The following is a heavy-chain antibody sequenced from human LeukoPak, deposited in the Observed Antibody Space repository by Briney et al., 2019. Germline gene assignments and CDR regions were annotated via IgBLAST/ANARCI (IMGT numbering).Heavy chain of an antibody. CDR2: ISSSSSYI. CDR3: ATGYCSSTSCPIR. J-gene: IGHJ4*02. Sequence: GGSLRLSCAASGFTFSSYSMNWVRQAPGKGLEWVSSISSSSSYIYYADSVKGRFTISRDNAKNSLYLQMNSLRAEDTAVYYCATGYCSSTSCPIRWGQGTLVTVSS. V-gene: IGHV3-21*01. CDR1: GFTFSSYS. D-gene: IGHD2-2*01.